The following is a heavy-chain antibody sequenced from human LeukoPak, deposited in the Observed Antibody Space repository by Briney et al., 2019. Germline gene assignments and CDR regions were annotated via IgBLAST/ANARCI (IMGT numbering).Heavy chain of an antibody. Sequence: GGSLRLSCAASGFTFSSYEMSWVRQAPGKGLEWVGFIRSKAYGGTTEYAASVKGRFTISRDDSKSIAYLQMNSLKTEDTAVYYCTRDHRHYYDSSGYYYAIYYWGQGTLVTVSS. D-gene: IGHD3-22*01. J-gene: IGHJ4*02. CDR3: TRDHRHYYDSSGYYYAIYY. CDR2: IRSKAYGGTT. V-gene: IGHV3-49*04. CDR1: GFTFSSYE.